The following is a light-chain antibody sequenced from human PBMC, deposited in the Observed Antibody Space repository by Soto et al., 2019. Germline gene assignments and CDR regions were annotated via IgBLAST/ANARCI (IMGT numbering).Light chain of an antibody. J-gene: IGLJ1*01. CDR3: SSYTSSSTYV. V-gene: IGLV2-14*01. Sequence: QSVLTQPASVSGSPGQAITISCTGTSSDVGGYKYVSWYQQHPGKAPKLMIYEVSNRPSGVSSRFSGSKSGNPASLTISGLQAEDEADYYCSSYTSSSTYVFGTGTKLTVL. CDR2: EVS. CDR1: SSDVGGYKY.